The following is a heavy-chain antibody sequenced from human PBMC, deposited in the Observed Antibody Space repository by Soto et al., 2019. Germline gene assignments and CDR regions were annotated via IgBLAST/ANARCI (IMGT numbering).Heavy chain of an antibody. CDR2: IIPIFGTA. Sequence: SVKVSCKASGYTFTSYGISWVRQAPGQGLEWMGGIIPIFGTANYAQKFQGRVTMTRDTSTSTVYMELSSLRSEDTAVYYCARDHDTLRFLEWLSSRPYYYYGMDVWGQGTTVTVSS. J-gene: IGHJ6*02. CDR1: GYTFTSYG. V-gene: IGHV1-69*05. CDR3: ARDHDTLRFLEWLSSRPYYYYGMDV. D-gene: IGHD3-3*01.